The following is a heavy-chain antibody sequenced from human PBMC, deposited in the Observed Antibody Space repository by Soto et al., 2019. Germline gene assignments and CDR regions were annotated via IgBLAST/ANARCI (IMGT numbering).Heavy chain of an antibody. CDR1: GYTFTSYA. Sequence: GASVKVSCKASGYTFTSYAMHWVRQAPGQGLEWMGWISAYNGNTNYAQKLQGRVTMTTDTSTSTAYMELRRLRSDDTAGYYCARRAAANWFDPWGQGTLVTVSS. V-gene: IGHV1-18*01. CDR3: ARRAAANWFDP. J-gene: IGHJ5*02. CDR2: ISAYNGNT. D-gene: IGHD2-15*01.